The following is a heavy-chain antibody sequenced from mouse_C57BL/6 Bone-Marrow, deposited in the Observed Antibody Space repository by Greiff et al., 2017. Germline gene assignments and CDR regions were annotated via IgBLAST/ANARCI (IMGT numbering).Heavy chain of an antibody. CDR1: GFTFSSYS. Sequence: EVKVVESGGGLVKPGGSLKLSCAASGFTFSSYSMSWVRQTPEKRLEWVATISDGSSYTYYPDNVKGRFTISKDNAKNNLYLQMSQLKSEDTAMDDCASGSPTMSTTYVDYWGQGTTLTVSS. V-gene: IGHV5-4*03. D-gene: IGHD2-4*01. CDR2: ISDGSSYT. J-gene: IGHJ2*01. CDR3: ASGSPTMSTTYVDY.